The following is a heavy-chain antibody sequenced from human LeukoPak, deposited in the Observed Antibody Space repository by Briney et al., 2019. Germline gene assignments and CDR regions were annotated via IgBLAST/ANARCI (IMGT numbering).Heavy chain of an antibody. D-gene: IGHD3-22*01. CDR1: GFTFRSYG. CDR2: ISYDGGNK. Sequence: GGTLRLSCAASGFTFRSYGLHWVSQAPGKGLEWVAVISYDGGNKYYADSVKGRFTISRDNSQNTLYLQMDSLRTEDTAVYYCAKDRPLGDSYYDSSGYGLDNWGQGTLVTVSS. CDR3: AKDRPLGDSYYDSSGYGLDN. V-gene: IGHV3-30*18. J-gene: IGHJ4*02.